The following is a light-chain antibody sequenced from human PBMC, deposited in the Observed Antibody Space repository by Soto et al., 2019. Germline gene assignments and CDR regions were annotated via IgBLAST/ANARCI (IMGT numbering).Light chain of an antibody. CDR3: SSYTTTSTYV. Sequence: QSALTQPASVSWSPGQAITISCTGTSSDVGGYNYVSWYQEHPGKAPKLMIYEVSNRPSGVSNRFSGSKSGNTASLTISGLQPEDEADYYCSSYTTTSTYVFGTGTKVTVL. V-gene: IGLV2-14*01. CDR2: EVS. CDR1: SSDVGGYNY. J-gene: IGLJ1*01.